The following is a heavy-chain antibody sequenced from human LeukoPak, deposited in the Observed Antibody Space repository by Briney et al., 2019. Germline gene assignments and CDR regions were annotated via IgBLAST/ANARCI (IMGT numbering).Heavy chain of an antibody. CDR3: ASSSSSPCNWFDP. Sequence: SQTLSLTCTVSGGSISSGGYYWSWIRQHPGKGLEWIGYIYYSGSTYYNPSLKSRVTISVDTSKNQFSLKLSSVTAADTAVYYCASSSSSPCNWFDPWGQGTLVTVSS. V-gene: IGHV4-31*03. CDR2: IYYSGST. CDR1: GGSISSGGYY. J-gene: IGHJ5*02. D-gene: IGHD6-6*01.